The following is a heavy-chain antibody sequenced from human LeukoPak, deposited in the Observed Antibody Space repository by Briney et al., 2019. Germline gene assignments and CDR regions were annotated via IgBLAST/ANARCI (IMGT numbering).Heavy chain of an antibody. Sequence: SETLSLTCAVYGGSFSGYCWSWIRQPPGKGLEWIGEINHSGSTNYNPSLKSRVTISVDTSKNQFSLKLSSVTAADTAVYYCARRGYSSSWYLNWFDPWGQGTLVTVSS. CDR2: INHSGST. J-gene: IGHJ5*02. CDR1: GGSFSGYC. D-gene: IGHD6-13*01. V-gene: IGHV4-34*01. CDR3: ARRGYSSSWYLNWFDP.